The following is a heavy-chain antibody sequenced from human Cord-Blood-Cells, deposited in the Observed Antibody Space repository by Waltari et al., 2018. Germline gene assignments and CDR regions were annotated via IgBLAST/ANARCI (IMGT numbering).Heavy chain of an antibody. V-gene: IGHV3-9*01. D-gene: IGHD1-1*01. CDR2: ISWNSGSI. CDR3: AKDNFAFDI. CDR1: GFTFDDYA. Sequence: EVQLVASGGGLGQPGRSLRLSCAASGFTFDDYAMHWVRQAPGKGLEWVSGISWNSGSIGYADSVKGRFTISRDNAKNSLYLQMNSLRAEDTALYYCAKDNFAFDIWGQGTMVTVSS. J-gene: IGHJ3*02.